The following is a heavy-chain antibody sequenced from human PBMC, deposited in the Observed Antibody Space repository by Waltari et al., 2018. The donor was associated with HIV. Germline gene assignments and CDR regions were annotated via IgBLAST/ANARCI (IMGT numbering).Heavy chain of an antibody. CDR3: ARLRGRGGITMIVPRFDP. Sequence: QLQLQESGPGLVKPSETLSLTCTVSGGSISSTSYYWGWIRQPPGKGLAWIGTIYYSGSTYYNPSLKSRVTISVDTSKNQFSLKLSSVTAADTAVYYCARLRGRGGITMIVPRFDPWGQGTLVTVSS. V-gene: IGHV4-39*01. D-gene: IGHD3-22*01. CDR1: GGSISSTSYY. CDR2: IYYSGST. J-gene: IGHJ5*02.